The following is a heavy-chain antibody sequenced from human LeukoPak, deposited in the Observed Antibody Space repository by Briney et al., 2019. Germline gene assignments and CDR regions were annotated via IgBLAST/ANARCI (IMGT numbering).Heavy chain of an antibody. Sequence: SETLSLTCTVSGGSINSYYWNWIRQTPGEGLEWIGYIYYSGGTNYNPSLKNRVTISVDTSKNQFSLKLSSVTAADTAVYYCAGAPPWFDTWGQGTLVTVSA. V-gene: IGHV4-59*01. CDR1: GGSINSYY. CDR2: IYYSGGT. J-gene: IGHJ5*02. CDR3: AGAPPWFDT.